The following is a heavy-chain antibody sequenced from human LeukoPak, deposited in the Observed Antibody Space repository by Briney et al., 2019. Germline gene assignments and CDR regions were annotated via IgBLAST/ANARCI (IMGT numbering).Heavy chain of an antibody. J-gene: IGHJ4*02. Sequence: TSETLPLTCTVSGGSISSDSYYWAWIRQPPGKGLEWIASIYYSGSTYYNPSLKSRVTISVDTSRNQFSLKLSSVTAADTAVYYCASLAVAGLSEGYWGQGTLVIVSS. V-gene: IGHV4-39*01. D-gene: IGHD6-19*01. CDR1: GGSISSDSYY. CDR2: IYYSGST. CDR3: ASLAVAGLSEGY.